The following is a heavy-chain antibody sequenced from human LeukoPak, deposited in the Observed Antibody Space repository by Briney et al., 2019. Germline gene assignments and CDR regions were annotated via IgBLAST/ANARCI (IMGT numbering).Heavy chain of an antibody. D-gene: IGHD3-3*01. CDR3: ARGIWSRTVSSYYLDC. CDR2: INAGNGNT. J-gene: IGHJ4*02. Sequence: GASVKISCKASGYTFTNYAMQWVRQAPGQRLEWMGWINAGNGNTRYSQRFQGRVTITRDTSASTVYMEVTSLRSGDTAVYYCARGIWSRTVSSYYLDCWGQGTLVTVSS. V-gene: IGHV1-3*01. CDR1: GYTFTNYA.